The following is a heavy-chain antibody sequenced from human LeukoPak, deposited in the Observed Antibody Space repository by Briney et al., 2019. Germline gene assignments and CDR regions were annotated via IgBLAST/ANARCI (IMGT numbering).Heavy chain of an antibody. V-gene: IGHV1-2*02. CDR1: GYTFITYY. J-gene: IGHJ4*02. D-gene: IGHD3-3*01. Sequence: ASVKVSCKASGYTFITYYMHWVRQAPGQGLEWMGWINPNSGGTNYAQKFQGRVTMTRDTSISTAYMELSRLRSDDTAVYYCARGIWSGYPFDYWGQGTLVTVSS. CDR2: INPNSGGT. CDR3: ARGIWSGYPFDY.